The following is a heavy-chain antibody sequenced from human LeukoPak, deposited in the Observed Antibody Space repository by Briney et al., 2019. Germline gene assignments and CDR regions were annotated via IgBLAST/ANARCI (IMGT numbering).Heavy chain of an antibody. CDR1: GYIFTSYC. D-gene: IGHD1-26*01. V-gene: IGHV5-51*01. CDR2: IFPGDGDI. CDR3: ARLTLSGGSPFDP. Sequence: GESLKISCNAAGYIFTSYCIVWGRHLPGKGREWMGLIFPGDGDIRYSPSFQRQVTISGDKSISTAYLQWSSLKASDNAMYYCARLTLSGGSPFDPWGQGTLVTVSP. J-gene: IGHJ5*02.